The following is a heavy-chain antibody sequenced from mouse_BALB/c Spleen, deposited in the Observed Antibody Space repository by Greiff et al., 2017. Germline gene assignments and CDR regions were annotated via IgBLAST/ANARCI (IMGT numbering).Heavy chain of an antibody. V-gene: IGHV1S56*01. J-gene: IGHJ1*01. Sequence: QVQLQQSGPELVKPGASVKMSCKASGYTFTSYYIHWVKQRPGQGLEWIGWIYPGDGSTKYNEKFKGKTTLTADKSSSTAYMLLSSLTSEDSAIYFCARRVTGTGYFDVWGAGTTVTVSS. CDR2: IYPGDGST. D-gene: IGHD4-1*01. CDR3: ARRVTGTGYFDV. CDR1: GYTFTSYY.